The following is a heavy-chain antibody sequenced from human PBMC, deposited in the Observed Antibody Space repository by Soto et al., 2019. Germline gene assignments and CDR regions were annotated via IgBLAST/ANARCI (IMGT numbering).Heavy chain of an antibody. D-gene: IGHD6-13*01. J-gene: IGHJ3*02. Sequence: GGSLRLSCAASGFTFSGYAMSWVRQAPGKGLEWVSAISGSGGSTYYADSVKGRFTISRDNSKNTLYLQMNSLRAEDTAVYYCARAGYSSSWEDDAFDIWGQGTMVTVSS. CDR3: ARAGYSSSWEDDAFDI. CDR2: ISGSGGST. CDR1: GFTFSGYA. V-gene: IGHV3-23*01.